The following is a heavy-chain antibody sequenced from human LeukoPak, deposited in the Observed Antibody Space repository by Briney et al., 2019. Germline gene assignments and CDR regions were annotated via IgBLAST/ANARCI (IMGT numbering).Heavy chain of an antibody. J-gene: IGHJ4*02. Sequence: PGGSLRLSCAVSGFTFSTYSMNWVRQAPGKGLEWVSSIRSSTNYIYYADSVKGRFTISRDNAKNSLYLQMNSLTAEDTAVYYCARESFAARWDWGQGTLVTVSS. CDR3: ARESFAARWD. CDR1: GFTFSTYS. V-gene: IGHV3-21*01. D-gene: IGHD6-6*01. CDR2: IRSSTNYI.